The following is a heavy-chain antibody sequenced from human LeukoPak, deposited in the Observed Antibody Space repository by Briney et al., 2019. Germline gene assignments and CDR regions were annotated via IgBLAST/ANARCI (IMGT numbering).Heavy chain of an antibody. J-gene: IGHJ2*01. V-gene: IGHV4-59*12. CDR3: ARVSSSWYQDWYFDL. D-gene: IGHD6-13*01. Sequence: SETLSLTCTVSGGSISSYYWTWIRQPPGKGLEWIGYIYYSGSTNYNPSLKSRVTISVDTSKNQFSLKLSSVTAADTAVYYCARVSSSWYQDWYFDLWGRGTLVTVSS. CDR2: IYYSGST. CDR1: GGSISSYY.